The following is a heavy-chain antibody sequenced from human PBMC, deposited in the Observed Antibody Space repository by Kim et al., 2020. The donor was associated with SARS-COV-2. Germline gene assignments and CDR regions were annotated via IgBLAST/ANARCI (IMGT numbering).Heavy chain of an antibody. D-gene: IGHD1-26*01. CDR2: IYPGDSDT. CDR1: GYSFTSYW. J-gene: IGHJ4*02. Sequence: GESLKISCKGSGYSFTSYWIGWVRQMPGKGLEWMGIIYPGDSDTRYSPSFQGQVTISADKSIRTAYLQWSSLKASDTAMYYCARHQVGARVRSPVDYWGQGTLVTVSS. V-gene: IGHV5-51*01. CDR3: ARHQVGARVRSPVDY.